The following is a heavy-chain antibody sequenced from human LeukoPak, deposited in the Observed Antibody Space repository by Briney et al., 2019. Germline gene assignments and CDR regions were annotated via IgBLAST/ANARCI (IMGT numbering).Heavy chain of an antibody. V-gene: IGHV1-18*01. CDR2: ISAYNGNT. J-gene: IGHJ6*02. Sequence: ASVKVSCKASGYTFTSYGISWVRQAPGQGLEWMGWISAYNGNTNYAQKLQGRVTMTTDTSTSTAYMELRGLRSDDTAVYYCARFGVRGVINQGWDYYYGIDVWGQGTTVTVSS. CDR1: GYTFTSYG. D-gene: IGHD3-10*01. CDR3: ARFGVRGVINQGWDYYYGIDV.